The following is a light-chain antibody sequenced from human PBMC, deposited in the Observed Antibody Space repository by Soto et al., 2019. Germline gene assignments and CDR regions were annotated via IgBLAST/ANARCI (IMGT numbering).Light chain of an antibody. CDR1: QSVSSN. V-gene: IGKV3-15*01. CDR2: GVS. J-gene: IGKJ1*01. CDR3: QQYNRWPPWT. Sequence: EIVMTQSPATLSVSPGERVTLSCRASQSVSSNLAWYQQKPGQAPSLLMYGVSTRATGIPARFSGSGSGTEFTLIISSLQSEDFAVYYCQQYNRWPPWTFGQGTKVEIK.